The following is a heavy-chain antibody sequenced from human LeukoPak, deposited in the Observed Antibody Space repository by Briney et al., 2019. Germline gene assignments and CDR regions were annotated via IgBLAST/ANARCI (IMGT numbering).Heavy chain of an antibody. CDR2: INPNSGGT. CDR1: GYTFTGYY. Sequence: GASVKVSCKASGYTFTGYYMHWVRQAPGQGLEWMGWINPNSGGTNYAQKFQGRVTMTRDTSISTAYMELSRLRSDDTAVYYCARGSSSWYRFQTYYYYGMDVWGQGTTVTVSS. V-gene: IGHV1-2*02. CDR3: ARGSSSWYRFQTYYYYGMDV. J-gene: IGHJ6*02. D-gene: IGHD6-13*01.